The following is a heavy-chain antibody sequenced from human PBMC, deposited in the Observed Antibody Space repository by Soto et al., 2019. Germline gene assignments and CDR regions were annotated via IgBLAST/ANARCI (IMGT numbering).Heavy chain of an antibody. CDR1: GYTFNGYY. CDR3: ASSGISIVRGVLSDLDY. Sequence: QVQLVQSGAEVKKPGASVKVSCKASGYTFNGYYMHWVRQAPGQGLEWMGWINPNSGDTNYAQKFDGWVTMTRDTSISTAYMALTRLTSDDTAMYYCASSGISIVRGVLSDLDYWGQGTLVTVSS. CDR2: INPNSGDT. D-gene: IGHD3-10*01. V-gene: IGHV1-2*04. J-gene: IGHJ4*02.